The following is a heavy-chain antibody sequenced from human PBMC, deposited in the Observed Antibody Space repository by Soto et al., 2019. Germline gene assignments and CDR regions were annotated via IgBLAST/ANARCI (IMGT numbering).Heavy chain of an antibody. CDR1: GFSLSTSGVG. D-gene: IGHD5-12*01. V-gene: IGHV2-5*02. CDR2: IYWDEDK. Sequence: QITLKESGPTLVKPTQTLTLTCTFSGFSLSTSGVGVGWIRQPPGKALEWLALIYWDEDKRYSPSLKSRLTITKDTSKNQVVLTMTNMDPVDTATYYCVHRRPGYRGYDMAVWGQGTTLTVSS. CDR3: VHRRPGYRGYDMAV. J-gene: IGHJ6*02.